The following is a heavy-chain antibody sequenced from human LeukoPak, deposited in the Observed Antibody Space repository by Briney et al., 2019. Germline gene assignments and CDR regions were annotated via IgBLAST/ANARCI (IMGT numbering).Heavy chain of an antibody. Sequence: ASVKVSCKASGYTFIDQNMHWVRQAPGQGLEWMGWINPNSGGTNYAQKFQGRVTMTRDTSISTAYMELSRLRSDDTAVYYCARVPRYYDSSGYFPYYFDYWGQGTLVTVSS. J-gene: IGHJ4*02. D-gene: IGHD3-22*01. V-gene: IGHV1-2*02. CDR3: ARVPRYYDSSGYFPYYFDY. CDR1: GYTFIDQN. CDR2: INPNSGGT.